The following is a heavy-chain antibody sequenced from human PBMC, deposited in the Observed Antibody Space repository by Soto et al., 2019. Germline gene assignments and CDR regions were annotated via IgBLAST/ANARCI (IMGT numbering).Heavy chain of an antibody. V-gene: IGHV3-23*01. D-gene: IGHD2-15*01. CDR2: ISGSVGST. CDR1: GFTFSSYA. Sequence: GGSLRLSCAASGFTFSSYAMSWVRQAPGKGLEWVSAISGSVGSTYYADSVKGRFTISRDNSKNTLYLQMNSLRAEDTAVYYCAKEDIVVVVAATAPYDYWGQGTLVTVSS. CDR3: AKEDIVVVVAATAPYDY. J-gene: IGHJ4*02.